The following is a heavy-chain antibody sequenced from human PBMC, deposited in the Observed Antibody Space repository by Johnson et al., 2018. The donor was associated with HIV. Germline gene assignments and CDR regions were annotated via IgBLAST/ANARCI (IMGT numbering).Heavy chain of an antibody. V-gene: IGHV3-7*01. CDR1: GFTFSSYW. D-gene: IGHD3-10*01. J-gene: IGHJ3*02. CDR3: ARDQDPYYYGSGTRSI. Sequence: VQLVESGGGLVQPGGSLRLSCAASGFTFSSYWMSWVRQAPGKGLEWVANIKLDGSEKYYVDSVRGRFTISRDNAKNSLYLQMNSLRAEDTAVYYCARDQDPYYYGSGTRSIWGQGTMVTVSS. CDR2: IKLDGSEK.